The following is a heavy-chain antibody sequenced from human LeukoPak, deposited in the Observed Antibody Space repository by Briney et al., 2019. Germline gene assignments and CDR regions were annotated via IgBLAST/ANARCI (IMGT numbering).Heavy chain of an antibody. Sequence: GGSLRLPCAASGFTFSSHCMSWVRRATGKGRKWVANIKQEGSEKYCVDYVKGRFPISKDNANNLLSQQMTSLRAQAPALHYGAMTGYDILTGYTYSFDSWGQGTLVTVSS. J-gene: IGHJ4*02. CDR3: AMTGYDILTGYTYSFDS. V-gene: IGHV3-7*01. D-gene: IGHD3-9*01. CDR1: GFTFSSHC. CDR2: IKQEGSEK.